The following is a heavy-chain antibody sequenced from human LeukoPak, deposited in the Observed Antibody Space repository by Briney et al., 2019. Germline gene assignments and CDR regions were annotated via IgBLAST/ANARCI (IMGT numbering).Heavy chain of an antibody. CDR1: GFTFSSYW. V-gene: IGHV3-7*01. D-gene: IGHD3-9*01. CDR2: IKKDGSEK. Sequence: GGSLRLSCTASGFTFSSYWMNWVRQAPGKALEWVANIKKDGSEKHYVDSVKGRFTISRDNAENSLYLQMSSLRVEDTAVYSCARRNGWLPAYWGRGTLVTASS. J-gene: IGHJ4*02. CDR3: ARRNGWLPAY.